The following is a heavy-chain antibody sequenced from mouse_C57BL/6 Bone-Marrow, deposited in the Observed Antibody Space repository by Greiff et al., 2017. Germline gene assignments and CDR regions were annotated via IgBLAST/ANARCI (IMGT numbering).Heavy chain of an antibody. V-gene: IGHV10-1*01. J-gene: IGHJ3*01. Sequence: EADGGLVQPKGSLKLSCAASGFSFNTYAMNWVRQAPGKGLEWVARIRSKSNNYATYYADSVKDRFTISRDDSESMLYLQMNNLKTEDTAMYYCVRLGRFAYWGQGTLVTVSA. CDR3: VRLGRFAY. CDR2: IRSKSNNYAT. CDR1: GFSFNTYA.